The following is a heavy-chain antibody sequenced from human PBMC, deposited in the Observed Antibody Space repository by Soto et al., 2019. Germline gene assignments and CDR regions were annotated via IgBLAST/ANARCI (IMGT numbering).Heavy chain of an antibody. CDR2: ISAYNGNT. V-gene: IGHV1-18*01. Sequence: ASVKVSCKASGYTFNSYGISWVRQAPGQGLEWMGWISAYNGNTNYAQKLQGRVTMTTDTSTSTAYMELRSLRSDDTAVYYCARKSFIAAADHVAFDISGQGTMVTVSS. D-gene: IGHD6-13*01. J-gene: IGHJ3*02. CDR1: GYTFNSYG. CDR3: ARKSFIAAADHVAFDI.